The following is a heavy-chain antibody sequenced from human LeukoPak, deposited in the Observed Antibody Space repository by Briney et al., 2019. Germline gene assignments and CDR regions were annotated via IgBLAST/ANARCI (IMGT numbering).Heavy chain of an antibody. CDR1: GFTFSSYG. CDR3: AKDDRSGWTPHFDY. D-gene: IGHD6-19*01. Sequence: GGSLRLSCAASGFTFSSYGMHWVRQAPGKGLEWVAVISYDGSNKYYADSLKGRFTISRDNSKNTLYLQMNSLRAEDTALYYCAKDDRSGWTPHFDYWGQGTLVTVSS. CDR2: ISYDGSNK. V-gene: IGHV3-30*18. J-gene: IGHJ4*02.